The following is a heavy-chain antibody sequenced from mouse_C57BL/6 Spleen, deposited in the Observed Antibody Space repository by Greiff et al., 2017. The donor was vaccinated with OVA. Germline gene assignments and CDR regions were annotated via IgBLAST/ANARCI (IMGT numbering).Heavy chain of an antibody. CDR2: ILPGSGST. Sequence: QVQLQQSGAELMKPGASVKLSCKATGYTFTGYWIEWVKQRPGHGLEWIGEILPGSGSTNYNEKFKGKATFTADTSSNTAYMQLSSLTTEDSAIYYCANYYGSSYFYYYAMDYSGQGTSVTVSS. CDR3: ANYYGSSYFYYYAMDY. J-gene: IGHJ4*01. CDR1: GYTFTGYW. V-gene: IGHV1-9*01. D-gene: IGHD1-1*01.